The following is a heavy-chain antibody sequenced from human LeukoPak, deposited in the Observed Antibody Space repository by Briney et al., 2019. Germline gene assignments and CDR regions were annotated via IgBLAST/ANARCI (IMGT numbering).Heavy chain of an antibody. CDR1: GYTLTSYG. D-gene: IGHD3-10*01. CDR3: ARGAKVYYGSGSYYTHFDY. Sequence: GASVKVSCKAPGYTLTSYGISWVRQAPGQGLEWKGRISAYNGNTNYAQKLQGRVTMTTDTSTSTAYMELRSLRSDDTAVYYCARGAKVYYGSGSYYTHFDYWGQGTLVTVSS. J-gene: IGHJ4*02. CDR2: ISAYNGNT. V-gene: IGHV1-18*01.